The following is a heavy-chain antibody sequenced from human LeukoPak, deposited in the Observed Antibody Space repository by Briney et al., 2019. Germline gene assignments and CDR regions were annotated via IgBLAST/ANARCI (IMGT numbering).Heavy chain of an antibody. D-gene: IGHD3-16*02. CDR2: IYTTGIA. CDR1: SGSINSYY. V-gene: IGHV4-4*07. CDR3: ARQGYTASHYFLDY. J-gene: IGHJ4*02. Sequence: SETLSLTCTVSSGSINSYYWGWVRQPAGRGLEWIGRIYTTGIAIYNPSLQSRLTMSVDTSKRQFSLNLRSVTAADTAIYYCARQGYTASHYFLDYWSQGTLVTVSS.